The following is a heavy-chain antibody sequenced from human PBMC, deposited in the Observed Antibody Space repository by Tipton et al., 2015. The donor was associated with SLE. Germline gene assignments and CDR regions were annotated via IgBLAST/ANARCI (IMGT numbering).Heavy chain of an antibody. CDR3: ARMGDTAIVDY. V-gene: IGHV4-59*11. CDR2: IYYSGST. Sequence: TLSLTCTVSGGSISSHYWSWIRQPPGKGLEWIGYIYYSGSTNYNPSLKSRVTISVDTSNNQFSLTLTSVIAADTAVYYCARMGDTAIVDYWGQGTLVTVSS. CDR1: GGSISSHY. J-gene: IGHJ4*02. D-gene: IGHD5-18*01.